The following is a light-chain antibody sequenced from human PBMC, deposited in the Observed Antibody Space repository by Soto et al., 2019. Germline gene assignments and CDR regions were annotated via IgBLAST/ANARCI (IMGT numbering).Light chain of an antibody. V-gene: IGLV2-14*03. J-gene: IGLJ1*01. CDR1: SSDVGDYKY. CDR3: SSYTSSSTLYV. CDR2: DVS. Sequence: QSVLTQPASVSGSPGQSITISCTGTSSDVGDYKYVSWYQQHPGKATKLMIYDVSNRPSGVSNRFSGSKYGNTASQTISGLQAEDEADYYCSSYTSSSTLYVFGTGTKVTVL.